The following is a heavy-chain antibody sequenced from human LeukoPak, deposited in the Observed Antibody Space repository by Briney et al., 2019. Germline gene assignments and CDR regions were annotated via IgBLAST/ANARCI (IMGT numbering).Heavy chain of an antibody. D-gene: IGHD1-26*01. J-gene: IGHJ4*02. CDR1: GYTFTGYF. V-gene: IGHV1-2*04. CDR3: ARDLASTSNWEFDF. CDR2: INPNIVDT. Sequence: GASLKVSFKAAGYTFTGYFIHWVRQAPGQGRECMGRINPNIVDTEYAPKFQGWVTMTRDTSISTAYVEVRRLISDDTAVYYCARDLASTSNWEFDFWGQGTLVIVSS.